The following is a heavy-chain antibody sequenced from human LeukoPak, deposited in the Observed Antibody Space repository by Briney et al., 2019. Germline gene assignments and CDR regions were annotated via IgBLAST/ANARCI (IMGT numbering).Heavy chain of an antibody. CDR1: GFTFSTYA. Sequence: PGGSLRLSCAASGFTFSTYAMSWARQAPGKGLEWVSGISSSGSGGNTYYADSVKGRFTIPRDSSKNTLYLQMNSLRAEDTAVYYCASAGYSSSWYGGYYFDYWGQGTLVTVSS. J-gene: IGHJ4*02. CDR2: ISSSGSGGNT. D-gene: IGHD6-13*01. CDR3: ASAGYSSSWYGGYYFDY. V-gene: IGHV3-23*01.